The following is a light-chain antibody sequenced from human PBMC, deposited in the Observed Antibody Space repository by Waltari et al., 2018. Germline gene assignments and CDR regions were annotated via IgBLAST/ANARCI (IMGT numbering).Light chain of an antibody. CDR2: DTS. Sequence: EIVLTQSPATLSLSPGERATLSCRASHSVDWYLAWYQQRPGQPPRLLIYDTSSRAPGIPARFSGSGADTDFTLTISSLEPEDFAGYYCQQRRGWPLTFGGGTKVEIE. CDR1: HSVDWY. CDR3: QQRRGWPLT. V-gene: IGKV3-11*01. J-gene: IGKJ4*01.